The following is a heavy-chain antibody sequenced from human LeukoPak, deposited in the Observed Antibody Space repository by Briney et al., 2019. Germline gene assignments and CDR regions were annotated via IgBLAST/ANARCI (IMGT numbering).Heavy chain of an antibody. D-gene: IGHD2-21*01. CDR2: INPSGGST. Sequence: VSVKVSCKASGYTFTNYYIHWVRQAPGQGLEWMGIINPSGGSTSYAQKFQGRVTMTRDRSTSTVSMELSSLRSEDTAVYYCARVGEDAGNYVDVWGKGTTVTVSS. J-gene: IGHJ6*03. V-gene: IGHV1-46*01. CDR3: ARVGEDAGNYVDV. CDR1: GYTFTNYY.